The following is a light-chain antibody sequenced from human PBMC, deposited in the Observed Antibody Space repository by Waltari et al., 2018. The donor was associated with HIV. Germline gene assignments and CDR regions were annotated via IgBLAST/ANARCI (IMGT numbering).Light chain of an antibody. CDR1: QSISTH. CDR2: GAS. J-gene: IGKJ1*01. V-gene: IGKV1-39*01. CDR3: QQSFSSPRT. Sequence: DIQMTQSPSSLSASVGDRVTISCRASQSISTHLNWYYQKPGKAPSILIYGASSLQSRVPSRFSGSGSGTEFTLTINGLQPGDFATYYCQQSFSSPRTFGQGTKV.